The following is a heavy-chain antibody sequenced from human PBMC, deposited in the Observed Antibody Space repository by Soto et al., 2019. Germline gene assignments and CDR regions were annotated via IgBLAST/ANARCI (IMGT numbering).Heavy chain of an antibody. D-gene: IGHD2-8*02. Sequence: QVQLQQWGAGLLKPSETLSLTCAVYGGSFSGYYWTWIRQPPGTGLEWIGEINHSGSTNYNPSLKXLXPXSLXTSKNQFSLKLTSVPAADTAVYYCARDKVTGLFDYWGQGTLVTVSS. CDR2: INHSGST. CDR1: GGSFSGYY. V-gene: IGHV4-34*01. J-gene: IGHJ4*02. CDR3: ARDKVTGLFDY.